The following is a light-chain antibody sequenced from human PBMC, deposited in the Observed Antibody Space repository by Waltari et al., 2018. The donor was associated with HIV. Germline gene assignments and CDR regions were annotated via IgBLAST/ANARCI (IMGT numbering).Light chain of an antibody. V-gene: IGLV1-51*02. CDR1: SSNIGNNY. J-gene: IGLJ2*01. CDR2: ENN. CDR3: GTWDSSLSAGPV. Sequence: QSVLTQPPSVSAAPGQKVTISCSGSSSNIGNNYVSCYQQLPGTAPKRPIYENNKRPSVIPDRFAGSKSGTSATLGSTGLQTGDEADYYCGTWDSSLSAGPVFGGGTKLTVL.